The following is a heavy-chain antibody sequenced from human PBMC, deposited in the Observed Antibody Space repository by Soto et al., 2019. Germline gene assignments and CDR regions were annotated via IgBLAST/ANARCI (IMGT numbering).Heavy chain of an antibody. CDR3: ARYLNDSDCRHLYYFDY. Sequence: SETLSLTCTVCGGSVSNGMYYWSWIRQPPGKGLEWIGNVYFTGTTTYNPSLKSRVTMSVDTYKDQFFLKLTSVTAADTAVYYCARYLNDSDCRHLYYFDYWGLGTLVTVSS. CDR2: VYFTGTT. V-gene: IGHV4-61*01. J-gene: IGHJ4*02. D-gene: IGHD2-21*02. CDR1: GGSVSNGMYY.